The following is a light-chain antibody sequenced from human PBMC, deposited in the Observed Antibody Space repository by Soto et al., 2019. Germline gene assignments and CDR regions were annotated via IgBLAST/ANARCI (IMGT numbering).Light chain of an antibody. V-gene: IGKV1-33*01. CDR3: QQYNSYPWT. Sequence: IQLTQTPSSMSAYVGDIVKITCEASQDISNYLNWYQQEPGKAPKLLIYDASNLETGVPSRFSGSGSGTEFTLTISSLQPDDFATYYCQQYNSYPWTFGQGTKVDIK. CDR1: QDISNY. CDR2: DAS. J-gene: IGKJ1*01.